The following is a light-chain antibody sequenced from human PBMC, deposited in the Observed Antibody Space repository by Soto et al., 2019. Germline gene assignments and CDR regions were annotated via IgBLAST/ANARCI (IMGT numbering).Light chain of an antibody. J-gene: IGKJ4*01. CDR3: QNYNSSPLT. Sequence: DLPMTQSAPSLSASVGDRVTVTCRASHDIGNSLAWYQPRPGKSPRLLIYDASSLQSGVPSRFSGSGSGTHFTLAISSLRPADVATFYCQNYNSSPLTFGGGTKVDIK. CDR2: DAS. CDR1: HDIGNS. V-gene: IGKV1-27*01.